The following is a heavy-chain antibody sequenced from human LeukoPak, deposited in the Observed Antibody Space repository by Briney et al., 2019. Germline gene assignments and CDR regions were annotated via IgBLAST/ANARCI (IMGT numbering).Heavy chain of an antibody. Sequence: GGSLRLSCAASGFTFNAYSMNWVRQAPGKGLQWVSYISSSSTIYYADSVKGRFTISRDNAKNSVYLQMNSLRAEDTAVYYCARGLYSSGWYWGQGTLVTVSS. V-gene: IGHV3-48*04. CDR1: GFTFNAYS. J-gene: IGHJ4*02. CDR2: ISSSSTI. CDR3: ARGLYSSGWY. D-gene: IGHD6-19*01.